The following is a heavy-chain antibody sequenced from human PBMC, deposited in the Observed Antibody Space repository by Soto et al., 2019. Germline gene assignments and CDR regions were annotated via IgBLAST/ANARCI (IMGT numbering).Heavy chain of an antibody. CDR3: AIDTYYDFWSGYNTHYYGMDV. J-gene: IGHJ6*02. CDR1: GGSISSYY. Sequence: SETLSLTCTVSGGSISSYYWSWIRQPPGKGLEWIGYIYYSGSTNYNPSLKSRVTISVDTSKNQFSLKLSSVTAADTAVYYCAIDTYYDFWSGYNTHYYGMDVWGQGTTVTVSS. CDR2: IYYSGST. D-gene: IGHD3-3*01. V-gene: IGHV4-59*01.